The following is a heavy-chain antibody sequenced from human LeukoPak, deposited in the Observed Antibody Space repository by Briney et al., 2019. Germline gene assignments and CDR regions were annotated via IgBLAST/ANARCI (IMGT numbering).Heavy chain of an antibody. J-gene: IGHJ4*02. CDR1: GGSISGGY. CDR3: ARDPNSAL. V-gene: IGHV4-4*07. D-gene: IGHD4-23*01. Sequence: SETLSLTCTDSGGSISGGYWSWIRQPAGKGLEWIGRILGSANPSYNPSLKSRVTMSVDTSKNQFSLKLSSVTAADTAVYYCARDPNSALWGQGTLVTVSS. CDR2: ILGSANP.